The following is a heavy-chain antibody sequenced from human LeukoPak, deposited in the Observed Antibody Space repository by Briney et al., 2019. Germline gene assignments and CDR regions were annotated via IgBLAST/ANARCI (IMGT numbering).Heavy chain of an antibody. CDR3: ARVDGYYGSGSWFDP. CDR2: IQTGGNI. CDR1: GFTVSTNY. V-gene: IGHV3-66*01. Sequence: PGGSLRLSCVASGFTVSTNYMSWVRQAPGKGLEWVSVIQTGGNIFHPDSVKGRFTISRDNSKNTVYLQMNSLRAEDTAVYYCARVDGYYGSGSWFDPWGQGTLVTVSS. D-gene: IGHD3-10*01. J-gene: IGHJ5*02.